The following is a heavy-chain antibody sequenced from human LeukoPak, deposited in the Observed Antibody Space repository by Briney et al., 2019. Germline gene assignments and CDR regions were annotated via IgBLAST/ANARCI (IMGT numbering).Heavy chain of an antibody. J-gene: IGHJ4*02. CDR3: ARGAYYYED. CDR1: GFTFSSYG. Sequence: GGSLRLSCAASGFTFSSYGVHWARQAPGKGLEWVAVIWYDGSNKYYADSVKGRFTISRDNAKNSLYLQMNSLRAEDTAVYYCARGAYYYEDWGQGTLVTVSS. D-gene: IGHD3-22*01. V-gene: IGHV3-33*01. CDR2: IWYDGSNK.